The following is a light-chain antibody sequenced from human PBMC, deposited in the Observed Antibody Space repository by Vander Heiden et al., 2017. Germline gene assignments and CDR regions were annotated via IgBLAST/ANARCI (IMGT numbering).Light chain of an antibody. Sequence: DIQKTQSPSSLSASVGDRVTITCRASQSIASFLNWYQQKPGKAPNLLIYDASTLQSGVPSRFTAIGSGTDFTLTISSLQPEDFATYYCQQSYTIPLTFGQGTKLEIK. CDR1: QSIASF. V-gene: IGKV1-39*01. CDR3: QQSYTIPLT. CDR2: DAS. J-gene: IGKJ2*01.